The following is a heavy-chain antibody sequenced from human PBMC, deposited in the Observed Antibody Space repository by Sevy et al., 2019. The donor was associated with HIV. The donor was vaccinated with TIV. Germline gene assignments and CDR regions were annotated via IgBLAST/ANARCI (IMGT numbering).Heavy chain of an antibody. CDR3: ARKYDSSGYFDY. Sequence: GSLRLSCAASGFTFSNYAMNWVRQAPGKGLEWVSGISGSGGSGDKTSYADSVKGRFTISRDDSKNSLYLQLNSLRAEDTAIYYCARKYDSSGYFDYWGQGTLVTVSS. J-gene: IGHJ4*02. CDR1: GFTFSNYA. CDR2: ISGSGGSGDKT. V-gene: IGHV3-23*01. D-gene: IGHD3-22*01.